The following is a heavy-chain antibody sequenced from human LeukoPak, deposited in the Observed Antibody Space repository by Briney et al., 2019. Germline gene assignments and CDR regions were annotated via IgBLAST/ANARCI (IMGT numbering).Heavy chain of an antibody. J-gene: IGHJ4*02. CDR2: IYTSGST. CDR3: AGGSSGWFEMRDYFDY. D-gene: IGHD6-19*01. V-gene: IGHV4-61*02. Sequence: PSETLSLTCTVSGGSISSGSYYWSWIRQPAGKGLEWIGRIYTSGSTNYNPYLKSRVSISVETSKNQFSLTLSSVTAADTAAEYGAGGSSGWFEMRDYFDYWGQGTLGTVSS. CDR1: GGSISSGSYY.